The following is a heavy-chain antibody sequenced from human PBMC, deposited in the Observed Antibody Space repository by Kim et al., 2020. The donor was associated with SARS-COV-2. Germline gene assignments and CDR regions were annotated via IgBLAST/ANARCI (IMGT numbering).Heavy chain of an antibody. CDR1: GGSISSSSYY. J-gene: IGHJ3*02. CDR3: ATLRPNITGPSGAYSSSWYDAFDI. D-gene: IGHD6-13*01. Sequence: SETLSLTCTVSGGSISSSSYYWGWIRQPPGKGLEWIGSIYYSGSTYYNPSLKSRVTISVDTSKNQFSLKLSSVTAADTAVYYCATLRPNITGPSGAYSSSWYDAFDIWGQGTMVTVSS. CDR2: IYYSGST. V-gene: IGHV4-39*01.